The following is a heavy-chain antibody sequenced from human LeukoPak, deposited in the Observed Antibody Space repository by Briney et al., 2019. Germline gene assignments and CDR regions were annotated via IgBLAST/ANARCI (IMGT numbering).Heavy chain of an antibody. V-gene: IGHV4-34*01. CDR1: GGSFSGYY. J-gene: IGHJ5*02. D-gene: IGHD1-14*01. CDR2: LNHSGST. CDR3: ARQGLGINWFDP. Sequence: SETLSLTCAVYGGSFSGYYWSWIRQPPGKGLEWIGELNHSGSTNYNPSLKSRVTISEDTSKNQFSLKLSSVSAADTAVYYCARQGLGINWFDPWGQGTLVTVSS.